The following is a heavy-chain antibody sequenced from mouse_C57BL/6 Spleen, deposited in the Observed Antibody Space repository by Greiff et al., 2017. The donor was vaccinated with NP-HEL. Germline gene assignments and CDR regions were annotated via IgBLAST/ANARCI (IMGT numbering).Heavy chain of an antibody. D-gene: IGHD1-1*01. CDR2: IRNKANGYTT. V-gene: IGHV7-3*01. Sequence: DVQLVESGGGLVQPGGSLSLSCAASGFTFTDYYMSWVRQPPGKALEWLGFIRNKANGYTTEYSASVKGRFTISRYNSQSILYLQMNALRAEDSATYYCARRDYGSREYFDVWGTGTTVTVSS. CDR3: ARRDYGSREYFDV. CDR1: GFTFTDYY. J-gene: IGHJ1*03.